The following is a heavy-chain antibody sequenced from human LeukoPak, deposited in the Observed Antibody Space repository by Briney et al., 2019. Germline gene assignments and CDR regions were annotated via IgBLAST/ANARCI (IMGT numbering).Heavy chain of an antibody. CDR1: GFTYSSYA. D-gene: IGHD3-9*01. V-gene: IGHV3-30*04. CDR2: ISHDGSNK. Sequence: GRSLRLSCAASGFTYSSYAMHWVRQAPGKGLEWVAVISHDGSNKYYADSVKGRFTISRDNSKNTLYLQMNSLRAEDTAVYYCARDKLAYGLTGYLVDYWGQGTLVTVSS. CDR3: ARDKLAYGLTGYLVDY. J-gene: IGHJ4*02.